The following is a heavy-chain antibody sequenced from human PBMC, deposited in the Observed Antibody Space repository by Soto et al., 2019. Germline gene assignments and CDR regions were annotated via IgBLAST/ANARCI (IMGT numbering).Heavy chain of an antibody. V-gene: IGHV3-23*01. CDR3: AKSRRSSSFFPEYFQH. J-gene: IGHJ1*01. D-gene: IGHD6-6*01. Sequence: GGSLRLSCAASGFTFSSYAMSWVRQAPGKGLERVSAISGSGGSTYYADSVKGRFTISRDNSKNTLYLQMNSLRAEDTAVYYCAKSRRSSSFFPEYFQHWGQGTLVTVSS. CDR2: ISGSGGST. CDR1: GFTFSSYA.